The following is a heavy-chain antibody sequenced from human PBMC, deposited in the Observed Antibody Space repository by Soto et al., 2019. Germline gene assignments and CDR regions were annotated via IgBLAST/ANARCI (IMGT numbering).Heavy chain of an antibody. D-gene: IGHD5-18*01. J-gene: IGHJ4*02. V-gene: IGHV4-34*01. Sequence: SETLSLTCAVYGGSFSGYYWSWIRQPPGKGLDLIGEINHSGSTNYKPSLKSRVTTSVDTSNNQFSLTLRSVPAADTAVXYSGGGDHEVKKVYSYGKIAYRRQRTLVTVSS. CDR3: GGGDHEVKKVYSYGKIAY. CDR2: INHSGST. CDR1: GGSFSGYY.